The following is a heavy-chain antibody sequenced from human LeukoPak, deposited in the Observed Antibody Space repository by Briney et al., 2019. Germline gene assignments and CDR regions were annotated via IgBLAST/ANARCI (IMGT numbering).Heavy chain of an antibody. Sequence: SGGSLRLSCRTSGFNFGDYAMSWVRQAPGQGLEWVGFIRTRPYGVTSDYAASVKGRFTISVDDSQSIAYLRMNSLETEDTAVYYCTRDLHGDDAFDVWGQGTTVTVSS. CDR2: IRTRPYGVTS. J-gene: IGHJ3*01. CDR3: TRDLHGDDAFDV. CDR1: GFNFGDYA. V-gene: IGHV3-49*04. D-gene: IGHD3-10*01.